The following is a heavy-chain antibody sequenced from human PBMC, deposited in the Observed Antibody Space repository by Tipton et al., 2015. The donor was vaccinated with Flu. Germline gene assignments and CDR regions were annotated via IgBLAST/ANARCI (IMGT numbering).Heavy chain of an antibody. V-gene: IGHV3-7*01. D-gene: IGHD3-10*01. Sequence: GSLRLSCAASRFTFSTYWMDWVRQAPGKGLEWVANINQDGSEKYYVDSVKGRFTISRDNAKNSLYLQLNSLRAEDTAVYYCARLWDYYGSGQNGVYYFDSWGQGTLVTVSS. CDR1: RFTFSTYW. CDR2: INQDGSEK. J-gene: IGHJ4*02. CDR3: ARLWDYYGSGQNGVYYFDS.